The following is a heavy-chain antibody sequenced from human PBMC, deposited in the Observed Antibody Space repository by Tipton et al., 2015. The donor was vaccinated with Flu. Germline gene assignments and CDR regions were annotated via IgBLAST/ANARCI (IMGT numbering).Heavy chain of an antibody. Sequence: LRLSCAVSGYSISSGYYWGWIRQPPGKVLEWIGSIYHSGSTYYNPSLKSRVTISVDTSKNQFSLKLSSVTAADTAVYYCARHGYYDILTGYYSRFDPWGQGTLVTVSS. CDR3: ARHGYYDILTGYYSRFDP. CDR2: IYHSGST. J-gene: IGHJ5*02. D-gene: IGHD3-9*01. CDR1: GYSISSGYY. V-gene: IGHV4-38-2*01.